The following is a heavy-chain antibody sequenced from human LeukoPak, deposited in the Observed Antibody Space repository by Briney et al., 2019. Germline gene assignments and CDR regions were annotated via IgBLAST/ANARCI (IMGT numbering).Heavy chain of an antibody. Sequence: GESLKVSCKASGYTFTANYIHWVRQAPGQGLEWMGWINPNGGGTNYAQKFQGWVTMTRDTSISTLYMELSRLKSDGTAVYYCARGFGSSWFDYWGQGTLVTVSS. V-gene: IGHV1-2*04. CDR1: GYTFTANY. D-gene: IGHD6-13*01. J-gene: IGHJ4*02. CDR2: INPNGGGT. CDR3: ARGFGSSWFDY.